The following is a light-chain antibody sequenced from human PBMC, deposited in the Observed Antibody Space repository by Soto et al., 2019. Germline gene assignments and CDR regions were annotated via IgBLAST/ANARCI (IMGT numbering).Light chain of an antibody. CDR3: QPYDSSLAVV. J-gene: IGLJ2*01. CDR2: GNS. CDR1: SSNIGAGYD. V-gene: IGLV1-40*01. Sequence: QSVLTQPPSVSGAPGQRVTISCTGSSSNIGAGYDVHWYQHLPGTAPKLLIYGNSNRPSGVPDRFSGSKSGTSASLAITGLQAEDEADYYCQPYDSSLAVVFGGGTKLTVL.